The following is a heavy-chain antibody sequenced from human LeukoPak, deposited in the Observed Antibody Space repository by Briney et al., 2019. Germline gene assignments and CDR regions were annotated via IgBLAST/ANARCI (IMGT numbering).Heavy chain of an antibody. CDR3: ARFHSNFHRPDED. Sequence: SETLSLTCAVSGYSITSGYYWAWIRQPPGKGLEWIGSIYYSGSTYYNPSLKSRVTISVDTSKNQFSLKLSSVTAADTAVYYCARFHSNFHRPDEDWGQGTLVTVSS. V-gene: IGHV4-38-2*01. CDR1: GYSITSGYY. CDR2: IYYSGST. D-gene: IGHD4-11*01. J-gene: IGHJ4*02.